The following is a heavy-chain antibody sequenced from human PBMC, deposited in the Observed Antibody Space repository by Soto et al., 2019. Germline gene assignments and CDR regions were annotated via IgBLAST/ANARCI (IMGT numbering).Heavy chain of an antibody. J-gene: IGHJ4*02. D-gene: IGHD2-2*01. V-gene: IGHV3-21*01. Sequence: GSLRLSCAASGFTFSSYAMHWVRQVPGKGLQWVSSVSKSGYTYYSDSVKGRFTISRDNAKNSVSLQMNNLRAEDTAVYYCAREDSIIIPAVSDFWGQGTLVTVSS. CDR1: GFTFSSYA. CDR2: VSKSGYT. CDR3: AREDSIIIPAVSDF.